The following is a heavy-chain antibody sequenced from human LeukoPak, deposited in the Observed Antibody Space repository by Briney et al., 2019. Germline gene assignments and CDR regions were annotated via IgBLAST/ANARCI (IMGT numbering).Heavy chain of an antibody. CDR1: GFIFSDYY. D-gene: IGHD3-10*01. J-gene: IGHJ6*02. V-gene: IGHV3-11*06. CDR2: ISSSNTYT. Sequence: PGGSLRLSCAASGFIFSDYYISWIRQAPGKGLEWVSYISSSNTYTNYADSVKGRFTISRDNAKKSLDLQMNSLRVEDTAVYYCVRDSVIRGMDVWGQGTTVTVSS. CDR3: VRDSVIRGMDV.